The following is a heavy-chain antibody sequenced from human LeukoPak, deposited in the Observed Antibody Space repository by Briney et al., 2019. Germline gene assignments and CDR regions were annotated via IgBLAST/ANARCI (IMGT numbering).Heavy chain of an antibody. CDR3: ARGRAGTPADYYYYYMDV. J-gene: IGHJ6*03. Sequence: GRSLRLSCAASGFTFSSYAMHWVRQAPGKGLEWVAVISYDGSNKYYADSVKGRFTISRDNSKNTLYLQMNSLRAEDTAVYYCARGRAGTPADYYYYYMDVWGKGTTVTVSS. CDR2: ISYDGSNK. V-gene: IGHV3-30*04. D-gene: IGHD6-19*01. CDR1: GFTFSSYA.